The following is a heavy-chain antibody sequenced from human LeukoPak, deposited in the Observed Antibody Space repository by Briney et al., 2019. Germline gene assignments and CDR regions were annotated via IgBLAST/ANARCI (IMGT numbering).Heavy chain of an antibody. CDR2: IYYSGST. Sequence: SQTLSLTSTVSRGSISSGDYYWSWIRHPPGKGLEWIGYIYYSGSTYYNPSLKSRVTISVDTHKNHFSLKLSSVTAADTAVYYCGRYCSSTCLNWFDPWGQGTRVSVSS. CDR3: GRYCSSTCLNWFDP. V-gene: IGHV4-30-4*08. CDR1: RGSISSGDYY. J-gene: IGHJ5*02. D-gene: IGHD2-2*01.